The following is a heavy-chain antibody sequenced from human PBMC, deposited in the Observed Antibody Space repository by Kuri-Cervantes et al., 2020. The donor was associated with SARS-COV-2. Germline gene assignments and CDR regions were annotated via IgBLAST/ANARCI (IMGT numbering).Heavy chain of an antibody. D-gene: IGHD6-25*01. CDR1: GGSISSSSYY. CDR3: ARVVQWRLLSDDYYYMDV. Sequence: SETLSLTCTVSGGSISSSSYYWGWIRQPPGKGLEWIGSIYYSGSTYYNPSLKSRVTISVDTSKNQFSLKLSSLTAADTAVYYCARVVQWRLLSDDYYYMDVWGKGTTVTVSS. V-gene: IGHV4-39*07. CDR2: IYYSGST. J-gene: IGHJ6*03.